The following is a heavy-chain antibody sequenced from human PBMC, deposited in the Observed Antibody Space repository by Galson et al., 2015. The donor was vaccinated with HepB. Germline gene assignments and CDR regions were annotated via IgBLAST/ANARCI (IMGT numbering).Heavy chain of an antibody. V-gene: IGHV1-2*02. Sequence: SVKVSCKASGYTFTGYYMHWVRQAPGQGLEWMGWINPNSGGTNYAQKFQGRVTMTRDTSISTAYMELSRLRSDDTAVYYCARLGYCSSTSCYISWFDPWAREPWSPSPQ. CDR3: ARLGYCSSTSCYISWFDP. CDR1: GYTFTGYY. CDR2: INPNSGGT. J-gene: IGHJ5*02. D-gene: IGHD2-2*02.